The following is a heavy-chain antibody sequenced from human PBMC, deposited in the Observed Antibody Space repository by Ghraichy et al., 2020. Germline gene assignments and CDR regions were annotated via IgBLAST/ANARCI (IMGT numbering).Heavy chain of an antibody. CDR3: ARVGYSSGWYRS. CDR1: GFTVSSNY. J-gene: IGHJ5*02. D-gene: IGHD6-19*01. CDR2: IYSGDNT. Sequence: GGSLRLSCAASGFTVSSNYMSWVRQAPGKGLEWVSTIYSGDNTYYADSVKGRFTISRDNSKNTVYLQMNSLRAEDTAVYYCARVGYSSGWYRSWGQGTLVTVSS. V-gene: IGHV3-53*01.